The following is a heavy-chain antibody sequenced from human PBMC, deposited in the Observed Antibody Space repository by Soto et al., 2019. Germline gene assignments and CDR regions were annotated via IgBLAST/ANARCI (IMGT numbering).Heavy chain of an antibody. CDR3: ARLDDYIWGSYRSFDY. D-gene: IGHD3-16*02. Sequence: SETLSLTCTVSGGSISSGGYYWSWIRQHPVKSLEWIGYIYYSGSTYYNPSLKSRVTISVDTSKNQFSLKLSSVTAADTAVYYCARLDDYIWGSYRSFDYWGQGTLVTVSS. CDR1: GGSISSGGYY. V-gene: IGHV4-31*03. CDR2: IYYSGST. J-gene: IGHJ4*02.